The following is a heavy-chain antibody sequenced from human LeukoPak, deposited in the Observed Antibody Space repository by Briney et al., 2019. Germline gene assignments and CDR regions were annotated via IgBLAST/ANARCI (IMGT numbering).Heavy chain of an antibody. D-gene: IGHD6-6*01. J-gene: IGHJ4*02. CDR3: ARGPLWRIAARPLDY. CDR2: IIHSGST. CDR1: GFTFNSHA. V-gene: IGHV4-34*01. Sequence: GSLRLSCAASGFTFNSHAMSWVRQAPGKGLEWIGEIIHSGSTNYNPSLKSRVTISLDTSKNQFSLKLTSVTAADTAVYYCARGPLWRIAARPLDYWGQGTLVTVSS.